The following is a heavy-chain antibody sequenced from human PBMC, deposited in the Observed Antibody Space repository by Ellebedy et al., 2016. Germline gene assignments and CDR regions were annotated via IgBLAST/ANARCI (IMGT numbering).Heavy chain of an antibody. Sequence: ASVKVSXKASSYTFTSYGISWVRQAPGQGLEWMGWISAYNGNTNYAQKLQGRVTMTTDTSTSTAYMELRSLRSDDTAVYYCARTWEMATIHPFDYWGQGTLVTVSS. CDR3: ARTWEMATIHPFDY. CDR1: SYTFTSYG. CDR2: ISAYNGNT. D-gene: IGHD5-24*01. V-gene: IGHV1-18*01. J-gene: IGHJ4*02.